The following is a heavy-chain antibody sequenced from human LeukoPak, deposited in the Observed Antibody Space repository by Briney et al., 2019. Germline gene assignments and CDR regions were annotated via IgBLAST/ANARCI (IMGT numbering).Heavy chain of an antibody. Sequence: ASVKVSCKASGYTFTSYDINWVRQATGQGLEWMGWMNPNSGNTGYAQKFQGRVTMTRNTSISTAYMELSSLRSEDTAVYYCARVRDGGPYCGGDCYDYWGQGTLVTVSS. V-gene: IGHV1-8*01. CDR1: GYTFTSYD. CDR2: MNPNSGNT. D-gene: IGHD2-21*01. J-gene: IGHJ4*02. CDR3: ARVRDGGPYCGGDCYDY.